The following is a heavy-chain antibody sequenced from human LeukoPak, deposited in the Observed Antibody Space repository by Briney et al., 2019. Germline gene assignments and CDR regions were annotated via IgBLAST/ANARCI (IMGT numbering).Heavy chain of an antibody. D-gene: IGHD2-21*01. Sequence: SETLSLTCTVAGGSLSSYYWSWVRQPPGKGREWIGYIYYSGSTNYNPCLKSRVTISVDTSKNEFSLQLSSVTTADTAVYYCARVVLGISIGYFDYWGQGTLVTVSS. J-gene: IGHJ4*02. CDR3: ARVVLGISIGYFDY. CDR1: GGSLSSYY. V-gene: IGHV4-59*01. CDR2: IYYSGST.